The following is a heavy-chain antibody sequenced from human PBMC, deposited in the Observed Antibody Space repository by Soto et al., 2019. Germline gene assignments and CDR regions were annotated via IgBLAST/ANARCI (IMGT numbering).Heavy chain of an antibody. D-gene: IGHD3-9*01. CDR1: GYIFINYY. Sequence: ASVKVSCKASGYIFINYYIHWVRQAPGQGLEWIGIINPNGGSTNYAQKFRGRVTMARDTSTSTVYMDLSSLRSDDTAVYYCARGYYDILTGSQRIGLDYYYYYMDVWGKGTTVTVSS. V-gene: IGHV1-46*01. CDR3: ARGYYDILTGSQRIGLDYYYYYMDV. CDR2: INPNGGST. J-gene: IGHJ6*03.